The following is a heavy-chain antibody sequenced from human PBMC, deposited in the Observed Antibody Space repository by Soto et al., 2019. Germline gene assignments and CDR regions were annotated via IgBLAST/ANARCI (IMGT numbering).Heavy chain of an antibody. V-gene: IGHV4-31*03. CDR2: IYYSGST. D-gene: IGHD2-8*01. CDR3: ARDVLGNRGRMDYFDY. J-gene: IGHJ4*02. CDR1: GGSISSGGYY. Sequence: QVQLQESGPGLVKPSQTLSLTCTVSGGSISSGGYYWSWIRQHPGKGLEWIGYIYYSGSTYYNPSLKSRVTISVDTSKNQFSLKLSSVTAADTAVYYCARDVLGNRGRMDYFDYWGQGTLVTVSS.